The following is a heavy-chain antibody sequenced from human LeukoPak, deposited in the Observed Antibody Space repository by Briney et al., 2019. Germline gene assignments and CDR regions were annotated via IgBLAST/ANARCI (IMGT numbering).Heavy chain of an antibody. CDR1: GFTFSDYY. CDR2: ISSSGSTI. Sequence: GGSLRLSCVASGFTFSDYYMSWIRQAPGRGMEWISYISSSGSTIYYADSVKGRFTISRDNAKNSLYLQMNSLRAEDTAVYYCAELGITMIGGVWGKGTTVTISS. CDR3: AELGITMIGGV. J-gene: IGHJ6*03. D-gene: IGHD3-10*02. V-gene: IGHV3-11*04.